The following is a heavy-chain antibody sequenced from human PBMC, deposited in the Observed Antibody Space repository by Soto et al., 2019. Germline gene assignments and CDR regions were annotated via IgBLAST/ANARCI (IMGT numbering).Heavy chain of an antibody. CDR3: ARDWGGKATVSHFDY. CDR1: GYTFTSYD. J-gene: IGHJ4*02. D-gene: IGHD4-4*01. CDR2: INPSGGST. Sequence: ASVKVSCKASGYTFTSYDMHWVRQAPGQGLEWMGIINPSGGSTSYAQKFQGRVTMTRDTSTSTVYMELSSLRSEDTAVYYCARDWGGKATVSHFDYWGQGTLVTVSS. V-gene: IGHV1-46*03.